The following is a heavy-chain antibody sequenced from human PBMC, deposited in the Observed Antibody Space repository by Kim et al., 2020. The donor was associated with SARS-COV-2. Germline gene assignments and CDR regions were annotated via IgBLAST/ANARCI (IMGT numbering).Heavy chain of an antibody. CDR1: GGSIGTGGKF. D-gene: IGHD2-2*01. J-gene: IGHJ4*02. V-gene: IGHV4-31*03. CDR2: ISYSGNP. CDR3: ARGQPLDY. Sequence: SETLSLTCSVSGGSIGTGGKFWTWIRQHPAKGLEWIGYISYSGNPHYRPSLRSRVSISLQTSENQFSLTLTSVTAEDTAVYYCARGQPLDYWGQGILV.